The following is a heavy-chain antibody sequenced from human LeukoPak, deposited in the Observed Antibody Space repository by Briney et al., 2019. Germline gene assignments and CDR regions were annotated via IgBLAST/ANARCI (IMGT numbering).Heavy chain of an antibody. CDR1: GFTFSSYW. D-gene: IGHD1-26*01. V-gene: IGHV3-74*01. CDR3: ARDYAGTNWFDP. Sequence: PGGSLRLSCAASGFTFSSYWMHWVRQAPGKGLVWVSRINSDESSTSYADSVKGRFTISRDNAKNTLYLQMNSLRAEDTAVYYCARDYAGTNWFDPWGQGTLVTVSS. CDR2: INSDESST. J-gene: IGHJ5*02.